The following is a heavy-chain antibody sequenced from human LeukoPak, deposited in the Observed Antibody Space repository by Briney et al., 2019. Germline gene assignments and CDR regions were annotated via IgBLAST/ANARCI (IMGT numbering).Heavy chain of an antibody. Sequence: SETLSLTCTVSGGSISSYYWSWIRQPAGKGLEWIGRIYASGSTNYNPSLTSRVTMSVDTSKSQFSPKLISVTAADTAVYYCARDPRGIVGANHNWFDPWGQGTLVTVSS. CDR3: ARDPRGIVGANHNWFDP. CDR1: GGSISSYY. CDR2: IYASGST. J-gene: IGHJ5*02. D-gene: IGHD1-26*01. V-gene: IGHV4-4*07.